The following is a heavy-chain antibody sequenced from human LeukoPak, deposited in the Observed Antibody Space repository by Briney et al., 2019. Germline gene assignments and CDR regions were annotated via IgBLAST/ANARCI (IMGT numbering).Heavy chain of an antibody. CDR3: ARGFDIVLMVYAIGYNWFDP. D-gene: IGHD2-8*01. V-gene: IGHV1-2*02. CDR1: GYTFSGFY. J-gene: IGHJ5*02. Sequence: ASVKVSCKASGYTFSGFYIHWVRQAPGQGLEWMGWINPNSGVTNYAQKLQGRVTITRDTSIDTAYMQLSRLRSDDTAVYYCARGFDIVLMVYAIGYNWFDPWGQGTLVTVSS. CDR2: INPNSGVT.